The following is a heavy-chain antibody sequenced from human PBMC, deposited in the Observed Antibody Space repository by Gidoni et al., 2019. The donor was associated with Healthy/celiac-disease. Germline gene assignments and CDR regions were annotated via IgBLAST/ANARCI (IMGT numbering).Heavy chain of an antibody. J-gene: IGHJ3*02. V-gene: IGHV1-2*04. Sequence: QVQLVQSGAEVKTPGASVKVSCKASGYTLTGYYLHWVRQAPGQGLEWMGWINPNSGGTNYAQKVQGWVTMTRDTSISTAYMELSRLRSDDTAVYYCARDKRYCSGGSCYRHNQHAFDIWGQGTMVTVSS. D-gene: IGHD2-15*01. CDR1: GYTLTGYY. CDR2: INPNSGGT. CDR3: ARDKRYCSGGSCYRHNQHAFDI.